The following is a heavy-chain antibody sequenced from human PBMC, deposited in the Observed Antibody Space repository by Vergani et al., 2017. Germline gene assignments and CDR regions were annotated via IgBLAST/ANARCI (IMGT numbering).Heavy chain of an antibody. D-gene: IGHD6-6*01. V-gene: IGHV4-4*07. J-gene: IGHJ4*02. CDR3: ARGGEYSSYPQSTRGYYFDC. CDR1: GGSISSYY. Sequence: QVQLQESGPGLVKPSQTLSLTCTVSGGSISSYYWSWIRQPAGKGLEWIGRIYTSGSAYYNPSLKSRVTISVDTSKNQFSLKLTSVTAADTAVYYCARGGEYSSYPQSTRGYYFDCWGQGTLVTVSS. CDR2: IYTSGSA.